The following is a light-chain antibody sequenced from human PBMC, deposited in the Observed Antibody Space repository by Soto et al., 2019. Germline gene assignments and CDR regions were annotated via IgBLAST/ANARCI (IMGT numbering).Light chain of an antibody. CDR2: EVT. J-gene: IGLJ1*01. V-gene: IGLV2-8*01. CDR3: ASNAGTRLFV. CDR1: SSDVGFYNF. Sequence: QSALTQPASASGSPGQSLTISCTGTSSDVGFYNFVSWYQQRPGKAPKLVIYEVTKRPSGVPDRFSGSKSGSTASLTVSGLQADHEADYYCASNAGTRLFVFGSGTKVTVL.